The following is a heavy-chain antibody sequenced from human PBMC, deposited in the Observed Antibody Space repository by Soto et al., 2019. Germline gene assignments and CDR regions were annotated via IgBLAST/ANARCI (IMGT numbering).Heavy chain of an antibody. CDR1: AGTFSSYA. J-gene: IGHJ6*02. CDR3: ARHPGSRGYCYGMDV. D-gene: IGHD2-2*01. Sequence: QVQLVQSGAEVKKPGSSVKVSCKASAGTFSSYAISWVRQATGQGLEWMGGIIPIFGTANYAQKFQGRVTGTATKSTSTAYMELSSLISEDTAVYYCARHPGSRGYCYGMDVWGQGTTVTVSS. CDR2: IIPIFGTA. V-gene: IGHV1-69*14.